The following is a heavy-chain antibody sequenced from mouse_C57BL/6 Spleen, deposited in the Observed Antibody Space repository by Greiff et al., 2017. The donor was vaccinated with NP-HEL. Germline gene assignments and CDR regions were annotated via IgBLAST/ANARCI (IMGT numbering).Heavy chain of an antibody. Sequence: QVQLQQSGPELVKPGASVKISCKASGYAFSSSWMNWVKQRPGKGLEWIGRIYPGDGDTNYNGKFKGKATLTADKSSSTAYKQLSSLTSEDSAVYFCARGLGRGYFDYWGQGTTLTVSS. V-gene: IGHV1-82*01. CDR2: IYPGDGDT. CDR1: GYAFSSSW. D-gene: IGHD4-1*01. J-gene: IGHJ2*01. CDR3: ARGLGRGYFDY.